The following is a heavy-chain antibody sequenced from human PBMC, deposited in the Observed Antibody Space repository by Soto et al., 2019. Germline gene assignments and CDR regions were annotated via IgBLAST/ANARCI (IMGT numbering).Heavy chain of an antibody. Sequence: GASLKVSCKASGGTFSSYAISWVRQAPGQGLEWMGGIIPIFGTANYAQKFQGRVTITADESTSTAYMELSSLRSEDTAVYYCARNYYDSSGISPPWFDPWGQGTLVTSPQ. CDR2: IIPIFGTA. CDR3: ARNYYDSSGISPPWFDP. J-gene: IGHJ5*02. CDR1: GGTFSSYA. D-gene: IGHD3-22*01. V-gene: IGHV1-69*13.